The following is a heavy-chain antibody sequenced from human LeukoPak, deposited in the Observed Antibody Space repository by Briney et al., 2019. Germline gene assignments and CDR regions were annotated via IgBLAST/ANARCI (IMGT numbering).Heavy chain of an antibody. V-gene: IGHV3-11*01. D-gene: IGHD3-3*01. CDR1: GFTFSDYY. CDR3: ARAPPLGRFLEWLSPHFDY. Sequence: GGSLRLSCAASGFTFSDYYMSWIRQAPGKGLEWVSYISSSGSTIYYADSVKGRFTISRDNDKNTLYLQMNSLTAEETAVYYCARAPPLGRFLEWLSPHFDYWGQGTLVTVSS. J-gene: IGHJ4*02. CDR2: ISSSGSTI.